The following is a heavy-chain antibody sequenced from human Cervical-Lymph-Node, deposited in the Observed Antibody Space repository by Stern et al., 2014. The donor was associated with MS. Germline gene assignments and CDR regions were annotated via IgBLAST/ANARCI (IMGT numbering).Heavy chain of an antibody. D-gene: IGHD6-19*01. Sequence: EVQLVESGAGLVQPGGSLRLSCAGSGYNFDDYAMHCVRQAPGRGLEWVASISWSSGSLEYSDPVKCRFTVSRDNAKNSLYLQMDSLRAEDTAMYYCAKDISSGRWEAYSYYGMDVWGLGTTVTVSS. V-gene: IGHV3-9*01. CDR2: ISWSSGSL. J-gene: IGHJ6*02. CDR1: GYNFDDYA. CDR3: AKDISSGRWEAYSYYGMDV.